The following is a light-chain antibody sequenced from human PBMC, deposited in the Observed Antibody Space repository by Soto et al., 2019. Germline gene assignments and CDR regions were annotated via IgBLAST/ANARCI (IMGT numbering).Light chain of an antibody. CDR1: QSLSSNY. V-gene: IGKV3-20*01. Sequence: EIVLTQSPGPLSLSPGERATLSCRASQSLSSNYLAWYQQKPGQAPRLLIYGASSRATGIPDRFSGSGSGTDFTLTISRLEPEDFAVYSCQQYGSSPLTFGGGTKVEIK. CDR2: GAS. CDR3: QQYGSSPLT. J-gene: IGKJ4*01.